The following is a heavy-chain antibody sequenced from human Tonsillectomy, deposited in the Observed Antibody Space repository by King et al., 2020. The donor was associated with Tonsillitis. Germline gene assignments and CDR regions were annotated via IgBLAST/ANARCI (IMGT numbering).Heavy chain of an antibody. CDR3: ARDGGGYYDSSGYYYDPNFDY. CDR2: IKQDGSEK. J-gene: IGHJ4*02. Sequence: QLVQSGGGLVQPGGSLRLSCAASGFTFSRYWMSWVRQAPGKGLEWVANIKQDGSEKYYVDSVKGRFTISRDNAKNSLFLQMNSLRAEDTAVYYCARDGGGYYDSSGYYYDPNFDYWGQGTLVTVSS. V-gene: IGHV3-7*03. D-gene: IGHD3-22*01. CDR1: GFTFSRYW.